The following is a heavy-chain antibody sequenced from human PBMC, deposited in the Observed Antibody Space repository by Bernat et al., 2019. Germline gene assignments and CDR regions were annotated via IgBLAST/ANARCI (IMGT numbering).Heavy chain of an antibody. D-gene: IGHD3-10*01. CDR1: GFTFGDYA. Sequence: EVQLVESGGGLVQPGRSLRLSCTASGFTFGDYAMSWVRQAPGKGLEWGGFIRSKAYGGTTEYAASVKGRFTLSRDDSKSIDYLQMNSLKTEDTAVYYCTRGGRITMVQGVPLFHYYYYMDVWGKGTTVTVSS. J-gene: IGHJ6*03. CDR2: IRSKAYGGTT. V-gene: IGHV3-49*04. CDR3: TRGGRITMVQGVPLFHYYYYMDV.